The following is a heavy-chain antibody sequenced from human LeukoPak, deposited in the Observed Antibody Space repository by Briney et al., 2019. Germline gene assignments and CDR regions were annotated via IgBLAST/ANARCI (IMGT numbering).Heavy chain of an antibody. V-gene: IGHV4-59*01. D-gene: IGHD1-14*01. Sequence: PSETLSLTCTVSGGSISSYYWSWIRQPPGKGLEWIGYIYHSGSTNYNPSLKSRVTISVDTSKNQFSLKLSSVTAADTAVYYCARDPPEGSPTEPWYFDLWGRGTLVTVSS. J-gene: IGHJ2*01. CDR2: IYHSGST. CDR3: ARDPPEGSPTEPWYFDL. CDR1: GGSISSYY.